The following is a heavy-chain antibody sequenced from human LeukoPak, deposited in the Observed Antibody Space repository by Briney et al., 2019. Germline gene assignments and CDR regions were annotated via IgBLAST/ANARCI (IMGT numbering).Heavy chain of an antibody. CDR1: GFTSSSYG. CDR3: AKDLRRYNWNDGDWFDP. D-gene: IGHD1-1*01. CDR2: IWYDESNK. Sequence: GGSLRLSCAASGFTSSSYGMHWVRQAPGKGLEWVVAIWYDESNKYYADSVKGRFTISRDNSKNTLYLQMNSLRAEDTAVYYCAKDLRRYNWNDGDWFDPWGQGTLVTVSS. V-gene: IGHV3-33*06. J-gene: IGHJ5*02.